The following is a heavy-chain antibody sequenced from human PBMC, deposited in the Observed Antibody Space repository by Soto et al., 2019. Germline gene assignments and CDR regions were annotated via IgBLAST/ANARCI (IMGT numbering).Heavy chain of an antibody. J-gene: IGHJ5*02. CDR3: ATTYGPGGWLDP. D-gene: IGHD3-10*01. CDR2: IYYAGNT. V-gene: IGHV4-31*03. CDR1: GGSISNAQYY. Sequence: QVHLQESGPGLVKPSQTLSLTCTVSGGSISNAQYYWAWSRQHPGKGLEWIGYIYYAGNTYYSPSLTSRVCISIESSKHLFSLMVKSVTAADTAVYYCATTYGPGGWLDPWGQGTLVPVSS.